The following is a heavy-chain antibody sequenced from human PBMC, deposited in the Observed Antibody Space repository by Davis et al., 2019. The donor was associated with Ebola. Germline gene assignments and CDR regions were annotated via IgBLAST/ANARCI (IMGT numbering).Heavy chain of an antibody. D-gene: IGHD3-3*01. CDR3: ARDHRDFFYYYYYGMDV. V-gene: IGHV3-48*04. J-gene: IGHJ6*02. CDR2: ISSSSSTI. CDR1: GFTFSSYS. Sequence: GESLKISCAASGFTFSSYSMNWVRQAPGKGLEWVSYISSSSSTIYYADSVKGRFTISRDNAKNSLYLQMNSLRAEDTAVYYCARDHRDFFYYYYYGMDVWGQGTTVTVSS.